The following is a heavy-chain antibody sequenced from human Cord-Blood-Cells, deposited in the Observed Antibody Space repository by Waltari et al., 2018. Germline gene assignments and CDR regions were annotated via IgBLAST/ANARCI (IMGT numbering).Heavy chain of an antibody. D-gene: IGHD6-13*01. Sequence: QVQLQQWGAGLLKPSETLSLTCAVYGGSFSGYYWSWIRPPPGKGLEGIGEINHSGSTNYNPSLKSRVTISVDTSKNQFSLKLSSVTAADTAVYYCARPLQAAAPQDAFDIWGQGTMVTVSS. CDR1: GGSFSGYY. CDR2: INHSGST. CDR3: ARPLQAAAPQDAFDI. J-gene: IGHJ3*02. V-gene: IGHV4-34*01.